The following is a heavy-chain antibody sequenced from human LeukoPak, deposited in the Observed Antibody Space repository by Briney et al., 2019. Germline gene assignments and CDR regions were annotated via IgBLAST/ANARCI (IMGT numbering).Heavy chain of an antibody. CDR3: AKEGLGGITMVRGVSD. D-gene: IGHD3-10*01. Sequence: GGSLRLSCAASGFTFSSYAMSWVRQAPGKGLEWVSAISGSGGSTYYADSVKGRFTISRDNSKNTLYLQMNSLGAEDAAVYYCAKEGLGGITMVRGVSDWGQGTLVTVSS. V-gene: IGHV3-23*01. J-gene: IGHJ4*02. CDR2: ISGSGGST. CDR1: GFTFSSYA.